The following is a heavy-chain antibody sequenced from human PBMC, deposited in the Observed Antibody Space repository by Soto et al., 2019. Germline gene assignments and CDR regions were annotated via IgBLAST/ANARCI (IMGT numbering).Heavy chain of an antibody. D-gene: IGHD3-22*01. Sequence: QVQLVQSGAEVKKPGSSVKVSCKASGGTFTNYAISWVRQAPGQGLECMGGIIPVLGAANYAQNFQGRVTITADESTRTVYMVLSSLRSEDTAVYYCARVEAGAYYQVYYGMDVWGQGTTVTVSS. CDR2: IIPVLGAA. CDR1: GGTFTNYA. V-gene: IGHV1-69*11. CDR3: ARVEAGAYYQVYYGMDV. J-gene: IGHJ6*02.